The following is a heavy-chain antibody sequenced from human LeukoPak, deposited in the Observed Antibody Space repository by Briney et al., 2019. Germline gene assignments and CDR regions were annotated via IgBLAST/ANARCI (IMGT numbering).Heavy chain of an antibody. D-gene: IGHD3-10*01. J-gene: IGHJ4*02. Sequence: PGGSLRLSCAASGFTFSSYSMNWVRQAPGKGLEWVSSISSSSSYIYYADSVKGRFTISRDNAKKSLFLQMNSLRAEDTAVYYCARDPYYYGSGSYLNYWGQGTLVTVSS. CDR3: ARDPYYYGSGSYLNY. CDR2: ISSSSSYI. V-gene: IGHV3-21*01. CDR1: GFTFSSYS.